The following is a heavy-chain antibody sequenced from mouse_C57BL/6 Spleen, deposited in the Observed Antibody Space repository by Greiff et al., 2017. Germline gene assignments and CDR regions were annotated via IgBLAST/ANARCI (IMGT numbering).Heavy chain of an antibody. CDR1: GYTFTDYY. Sequence: EVQLQQSGPVLVKPGASVKMSCKASGYTFTDYYMNWVKQSHGKSLEWIGVINPYNGGTSYNQKFKGKATLTVDKSSSTAYMELNSLTSEDSAVYYCARSNYYGSENAMDYWGQGTSVTVSS. CDR2: INPYNGGT. CDR3: ARSNYYGSENAMDY. J-gene: IGHJ4*01. V-gene: IGHV1-19*01. D-gene: IGHD1-1*01.